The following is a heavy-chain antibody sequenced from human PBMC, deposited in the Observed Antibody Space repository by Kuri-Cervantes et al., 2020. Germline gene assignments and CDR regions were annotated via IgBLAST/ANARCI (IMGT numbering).Heavy chain of an antibody. J-gene: IGHJ4*02. V-gene: IGHV3-30*03. D-gene: IGHD6-13*01. CDR3: VTDLSSWYY. Sequence: GGSLRLSCAASGFTFSSYGMHWVRQAPGKGLEWVAVISYDGSNKYYADSVKGRFTISRDNSKNTLYLQMNSLRAEDTAVYYCVTDLSSWYYWGPGTLVTVSS. CDR1: GFTFSSYG. CDR2: ISYDGSNK.